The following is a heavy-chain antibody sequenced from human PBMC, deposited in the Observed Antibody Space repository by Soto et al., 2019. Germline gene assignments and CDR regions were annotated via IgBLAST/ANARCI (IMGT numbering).Heavy chain of an antibody. CDR2: IDCRGGTT. CDR1: GYTFTRSH. CDR3: TRGRDGDGWEVLRDY. V-gene: IGHV1-46*03. J-gene: IGHJ4*02. Sequence: QVQLVQSGAEVKKPGATVKLSCKASGYTFTRSHMHWVRQVPGQGLEWMGVIDCRGGTTSYTQKLHGRVTMITDASTRPVYMYLDRMRAEDTAVYYCTRGRDGDGWEVLRDYWGQGTLVTVSS. D-gene: IGHD1-26*01.